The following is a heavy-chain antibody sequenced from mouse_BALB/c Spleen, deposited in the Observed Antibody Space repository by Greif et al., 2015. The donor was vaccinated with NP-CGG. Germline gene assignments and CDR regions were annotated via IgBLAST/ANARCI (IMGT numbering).Heavy chain of an antibody. CDR1: GYTFTSYW. D-gene: IGHD1-1*01. Sequence: QVQLKESGAELAKPGASVKMSCKASGYTFTSYWMHWVKQRPGHGLEWIGYINPSTGYTEYNQKFKDKATLTADKSSSTAYMQLSSLTSEDSAVYYCASYYYGSSYAMDYWGQGTSVTVSS. V-gene: IGHV1-7*01. J-gene: IGHJ4*01. CDR3: ASYYYGSSYAMDY. CDR2: INPSTGYT.